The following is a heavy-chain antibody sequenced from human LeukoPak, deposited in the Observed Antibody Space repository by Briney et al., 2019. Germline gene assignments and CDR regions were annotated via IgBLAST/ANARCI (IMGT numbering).Heavy chain of an antibody. D-gene: IGHD3-10*01. CDR3: AKEGEGFGEFYYYYYMDV. V-gene: IGHV3-9*01. CDR1: GFTFDDYA. CDR2: ISWNSGSI. J-gene: IGHJ6*03. Sequence: GGSLRLSCAASGFTFDDYAMHWVRQAPGKGLEWVSGISWNSGSIGYADSVKGRFTICRDNAKNSLYLQMNSLRAEDTALYYCAKEGEGFGEFYYYYYMDVWGKGTTVTVSS.